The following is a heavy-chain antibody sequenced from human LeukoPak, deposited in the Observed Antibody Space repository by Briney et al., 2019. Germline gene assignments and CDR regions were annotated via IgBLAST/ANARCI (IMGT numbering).Heavy chain of an antibody. V-gene: IGHV3-21*04. J-gene: IGHJ4*02. CDR2: ISSSSSYI. CDR3: ARFTTVTRGFDY. Sequence: GVLRLSCAASGFTFSSYSMNWVRQAPGKGLEWVSSISSSSSYIYYADSVKGRFTISRDNSKNTLYLQMNSLRAEDTAVYYCARFTTVTRGFDYWGQGTLVTVSS. CDR1: GFTFSSYS. D-gene: IGHD4-17*01.